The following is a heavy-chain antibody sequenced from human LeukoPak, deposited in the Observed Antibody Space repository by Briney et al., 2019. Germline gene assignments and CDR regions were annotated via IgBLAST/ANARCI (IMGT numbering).Heavy chain of an antibody. Sequence: KPSETLSLTCAVYGGSFSGYYWNWIRQPPGKGLEWIGEINHSGRTNYNPSLKSRVTISVDTSKNQFSLKLSSVTAADTAVYYCARLRWDYDFWSGHVVLYYFDYWGQGTLVTVSS. CDR3: ARLRWDYDFWSGHVVLYYFDY. V-gene: IGHV4-34*01. CDR1: GGSFSGYY. D-gene: IGHD3-3*01. CDR2: INHSGRT. J-gene: IGHJ4*02.